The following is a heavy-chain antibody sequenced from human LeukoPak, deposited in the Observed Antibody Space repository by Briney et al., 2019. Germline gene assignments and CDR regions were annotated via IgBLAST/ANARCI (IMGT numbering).Heavy chain of an antibody. Sequence: SETLSLTCTVSGGSISSYYWSWIRQPPGKGLEWIGYIYYSGSTNYNPSLKSRVTISVDTSKNQFSLKLSSVTAADTAVYYCARTTRTGTTWANWFDPWGQGTLVTVSS. J-gene: IGHJ5*02. CDR1: GGSISSYY. CDR2: IYYSGST. V-gene: IGHV4-59*01. CDR3: ARTTRTGTTWANWFDP. D-gene: IGHD1-7*01.